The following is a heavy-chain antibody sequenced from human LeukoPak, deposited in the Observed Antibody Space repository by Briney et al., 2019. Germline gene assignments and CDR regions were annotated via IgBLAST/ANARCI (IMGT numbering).Heavy chain of an antibody. V-gene: IGHV4-31*03. CDR3: ARVRYGSGTLNFDY. CDR2: IYYSGST. J-gene: IGHJ4*02. D-gene: IGHD3-10*01. Sequence: SETPSLTCTVSGDSISSGGYYWSWIRQHPGKGLEWLGYIYYSGSTYYNPSLKSRVTISVDTSKNQFSLKLSYVTAEDTAVYYCARVRYGSGTLNFDYWGQGTLVTVSS. CDR1: GDSISSGGYY.